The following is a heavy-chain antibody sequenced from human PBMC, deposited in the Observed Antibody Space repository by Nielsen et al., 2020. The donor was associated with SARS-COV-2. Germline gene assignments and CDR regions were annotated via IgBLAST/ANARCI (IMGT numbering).Heavy chain of an antibody. CDR1: GFIFSNYW. D-gene: IGHD3-10*01. CDR3: ARDFYGSGSFPDY. J-gene: IGHJ4*02. Sequence: GESLKISCAASGFIFSNYWLHWVRQAPGKGLVWVSHILSDGSTINYADSVRGRFTISRDNAKNTLYLQMNSLRAEDTAVYYCARDFYGSGSFPDYWGQGTLVTVSS. CDR2: ILSDGSTI. V-gene: IGHV3-74*01.